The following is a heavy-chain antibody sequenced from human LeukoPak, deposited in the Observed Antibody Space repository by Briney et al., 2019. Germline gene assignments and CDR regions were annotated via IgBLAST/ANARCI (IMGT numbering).Heavy chain of an antibody. CDR3: AKDRRYFVCWFDP. Sequence: PGGSLRLSCAASEFTLTSYPLAWVRQAPGKGLGWAQAISGSGGSTYYADSVKGRFTISRDNSKNTLYLQMNSLRAEDTAVYYCAKDRRYFVCWFDPWGQGTPVTVSS. V-gene: IGHV3-23*01. CDR1: EFTLTSYP. CDR2: ISGSGGST. D-gene: IGHD3-9*01. J-gene: IGHJ5*02.